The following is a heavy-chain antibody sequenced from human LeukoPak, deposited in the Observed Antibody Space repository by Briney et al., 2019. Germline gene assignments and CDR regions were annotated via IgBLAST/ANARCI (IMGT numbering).Heavy chain of an antibody. CDR3: GKDGGYSYGYPFDY. CDR2: INPSGGST. J-gene: IGHJ4*02. D-gene: IGHD5-18*01. CDR1: GYTFNSYY. V-gene: IGHV1-46*02. Sequence: ASVKVSCKASGYTFNSYYMHWVRQAPGQGLEWMGIINPSGGSTSYAQKFQGRVTMTRAMSTSTVYMELSSLRSEGTAVYYCGKDGGYSYGYPFDYWGQGTLVAVSS.